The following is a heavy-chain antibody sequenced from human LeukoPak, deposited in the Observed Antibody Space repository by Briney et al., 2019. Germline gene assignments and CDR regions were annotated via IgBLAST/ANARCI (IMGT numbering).Heavy chain of an antibody. CDR3: ARHYYGDYPNLNYFDY. Sequence: PSETLSLTCTVSGGSISRYYWSWIRQPPGNGLEWIGYIYYTVTTTYNPSLKSRVTISVDTSRNQFSLKLSSVTAADTAVYYCARHYYGDYPNLNYFDYWGQGTLVTVSS. V-gene: IGHV4-59*08. J-gene: IGHJ4*02. CDR1: GGSISRYY. D-gene: IGHD4-17*01. CDR2: IYYTVTT.